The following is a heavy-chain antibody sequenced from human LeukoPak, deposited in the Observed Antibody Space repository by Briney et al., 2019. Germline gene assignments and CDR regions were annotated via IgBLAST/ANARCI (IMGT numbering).Heavy chain of an antibody. Sequence: GGSLRLSCAASGFTFSTYGMHWVRQAPGKGLEWVAVISYDGSNKYYADSVKGRFTISRDNSKNTLYLQMNSLRGEDTAVYYCARDLISGDYTFDYWGQGALVTVSS. CDR1: GFTFSTYG. D-gene: IGHD4-11*01. J-gene: IGHJ4*02. CDR3: ARDLISGDYTFDY. CDR2: ISYDGSNK. V-gene: IGHV3-30*03.